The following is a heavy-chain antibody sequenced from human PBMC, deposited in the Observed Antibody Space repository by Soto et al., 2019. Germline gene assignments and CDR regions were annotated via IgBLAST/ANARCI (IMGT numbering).Heavy chain of an antibody. CDR1: GGTFSSYA. J-gene: IGHJ2*01. Sequence: QVQLVQSGAEVKKPGSSVKVSCKASGGTFSSYAISWVRQAPGQGLEWMGGIIPIFGTANYAQKFQGRVTIPADKSTSTAYMELSSLRSEDTAVYYCARTTLAYCGGDCFYWYFDLWGRGTLVTVSS. CDR2: IIPIFGTA. V-gene: IGHV1-69*06. CDR3: ARTTLAYCGGDCFYWYFDL. D-gene: IGHD2-21*02.